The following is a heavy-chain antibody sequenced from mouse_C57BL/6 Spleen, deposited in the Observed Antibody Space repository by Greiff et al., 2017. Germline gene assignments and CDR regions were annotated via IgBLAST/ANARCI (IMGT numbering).Heavy chain of an antibody. J-gene: IGHJ3*01. Sequence: VQLQQSGPELVKPGASVKISCKASGYAFSSSWMNWVKQRPGKGLEWIGRIYPGDGDTNYNGKFKGKATLTADKSSSTAYMQLSSLTSEDSAVYFCARSDYDYDGVAWFAYWGQGTLVTVSA. CDR3: ARSDYDYDGVAWFAY. CDR1: GYAFSSSW. CDR2: IYPGDGDT. V-gene: IGHV1-82*01. D-gene: IGHD2-4*01.